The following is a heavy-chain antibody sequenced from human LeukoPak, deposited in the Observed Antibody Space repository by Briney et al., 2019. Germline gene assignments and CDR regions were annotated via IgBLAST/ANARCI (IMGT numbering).Heavy chain of an antibody. CDR2: IWYDGSNK. V-gene: IGHV3-33*01. J-gene: IGHJ4*02. D-gene: IGHD3-22*01. Sequence: GGSLRLSCAASGFIFSNYGMHWVRQAPGQGLEWVAVIWYDGSNKYYADSVKGRFTISRDNSKNTLYLQMSSLRAEDTAVYYCARDLAMYYYDSSGCLDYWGQGTLVTVSS. CDR1: GFIFSNYG. CDR3: ARDLAMYYYDSSGCLDY.